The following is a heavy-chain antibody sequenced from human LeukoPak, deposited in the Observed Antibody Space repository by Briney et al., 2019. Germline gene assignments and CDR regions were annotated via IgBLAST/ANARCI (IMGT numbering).Heavy chain of an antibody. CDR3: ARESPYYYGIDV. CDR1: GASISSGGYS. V-gene: IGHV4-30-2*01. CDR2: IYHSGST. J-gene: IGHJ6*02. Sequence: SETLSLTCAVSGASISSGGYSWSWIRQPPGTGLEWIGYIYHSGSTYYNPSLKSRVSISVDRSKNQFSRNLSSVTAADTAVYYCARESPYYYGIDVWGQGTTVTVSS.